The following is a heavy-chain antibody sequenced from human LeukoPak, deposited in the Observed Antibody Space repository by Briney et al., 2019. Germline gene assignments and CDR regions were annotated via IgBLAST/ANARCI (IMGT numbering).Heavy chain of an antibody. CDR2: IYTSGST. V-gene: IGHV4-61*02. J-gene: IGHJ4*02. CDR1: GGSISSGSYY. Sequence: SETLSLTCTVSGGSISSGSYYWSWIRQPAGKGLEWIGRIYTSGSTNYNPSLKSRVTISVDTSKNQFSLKLSSVTAADTAVYYCARVSLRGSGSYLFDYWGQGTLVTVSS. CDR3: ARVSLRGSGSYLFDY. D-gene: IGHD3-10*01.